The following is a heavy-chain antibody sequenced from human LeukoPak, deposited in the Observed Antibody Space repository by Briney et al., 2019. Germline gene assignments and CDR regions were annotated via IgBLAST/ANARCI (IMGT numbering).Heavy chain of an antibody. V-gene: IGHV3-21*01. D-gene: IGHD2-2*01. CDR2: ISSSSSYI. CDR3: AGGGVPAASRY. J-gene: IGHJ4*02. Sequence: GGSLRLSCAASGFTFSRYSMNWVRQAPGKGLEWVSSISSSSSYIYYADSVKGRFTISRDNAKNSLYLQLNSLRAEDTAVYYCAGGGVPAASRYWGQGTLVTVSS. CDR1: GFTFSRYS.